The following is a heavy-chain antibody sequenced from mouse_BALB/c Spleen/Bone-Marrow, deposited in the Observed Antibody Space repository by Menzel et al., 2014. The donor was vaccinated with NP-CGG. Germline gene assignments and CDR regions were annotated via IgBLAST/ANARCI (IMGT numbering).Heavy chain of an antibody. CDR3: ARSLRWYFDV. CDR1: GYTFTSYT. J-gene: IGHJ1*01. Sequence: LVESGAELARPGASVKMSCKASGYTFTSYTMHWVKQRPGQGLEWIGYINPSSGYTNYNQKFKDKATLTAEKSSSTAYMQLSGLTSEDSAVYYCARSLRWYFDVWGAGTTVTVSS. D-gene: IGHD1-1*01. V-gene: IGHV1-4*01. CDR2: INPSSGYT.